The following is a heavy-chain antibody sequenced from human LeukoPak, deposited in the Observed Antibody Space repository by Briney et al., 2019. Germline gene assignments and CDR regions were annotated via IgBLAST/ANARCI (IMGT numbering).Heavy chain of an antibody. V-gene: IGHV6-1*01. CDR2: TYYRSKWYN. CDR3: EREGRYSYGYSGTDY. D-gene: IGHD5-18*01. J-gene: IGHJ4*02. CDR1: GDIASSNSAA. Sequence: SQTLSLTCAISGDIASSNSAAWNWIRQSPSRGLEWLGRTYYRSKWYNDYAVSVKSRITINPDTSKNQFSLQLNTVTPEDTAVYYCEREGRYSYGYSGTDYWGQGTLVTVSS.